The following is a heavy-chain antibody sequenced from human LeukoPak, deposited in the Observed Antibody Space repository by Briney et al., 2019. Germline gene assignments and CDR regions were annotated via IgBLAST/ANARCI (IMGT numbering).Heavy chain of an antibody. V-gene: IGHV3-66*01. CDR1: GFTVSSNY. Sequence: PGGSLRLSCAASGFTVSSNYMGWVRQAPGKGLEWVSVIYSGGDTYYTDSVKGRFTISRDNSNNMIFLEMSSLKAEDTAVYYCARDRIAVAGTLHNWFDPWGQGTLVTVSS. CDR2: IYSGGDT. CDR3: ARDRIAVAGTLHNWFDP. D-gene: IGHD6-19*01. J-gene: IGHJ5*02.